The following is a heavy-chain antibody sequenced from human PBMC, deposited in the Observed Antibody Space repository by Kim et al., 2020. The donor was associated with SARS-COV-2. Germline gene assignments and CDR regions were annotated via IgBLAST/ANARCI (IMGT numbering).Heavy chain of an antibody. CDR3: ARELPQYYDILTGYYSPYYYYGMDV. D-gene: IGHD3-9*01. CDR1: GFTFSSYG. V-gene: IGHV3-33*01. Sequence: GGSLRLSCAASGFTFSSYGMHWVRQAPGKGLEWVAVIWYDGSNKYYADPVKGRFTISRDNSKNTLYLQMNSLRAEDTAVYYCARELPQYYDILTGYYSPYYYYGMDVWGQGTTVTVPS. CDR2: IWYDGSNK. J-gene: IGHJ6*02.